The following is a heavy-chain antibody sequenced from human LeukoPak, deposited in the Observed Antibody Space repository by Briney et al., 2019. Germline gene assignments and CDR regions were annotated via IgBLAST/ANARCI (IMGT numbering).Heavy chain of an antibody. J-gene: IGHJ4*02. CDR1: GYTFTSHG. CDR2: VSTYNGNT. D-gene: IGHD5-24*01. Sequence: AASVKVSCKASGYTFTSHGISWVRQAPGQGLEWTGWVSTYNGNTNYVQKYQGRVTMTPDTSTSTAYMELRSLRTDDTAVYYCARDVDTATDQINDYWGQGTLVTVSS. V-gene: IGHV1-18*04. CDR3: ARDVDTATDQINDY.